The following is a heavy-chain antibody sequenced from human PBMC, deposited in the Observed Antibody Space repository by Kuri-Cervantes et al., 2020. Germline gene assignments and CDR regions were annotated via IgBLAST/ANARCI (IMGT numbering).Heavy chain of an antibody. CDR2: INSDGSST. CDR3: ARDPGYSGYVGAFDI. J-gene: IGHJ3*02. V-gene: IGHV3-74*01. D-gene: IGHD5-12*01. Sequence: GGSLRLSCAASGFTFSSYWMHWVRQAPGKGLVWVSRINSDGSSTSYADSVKGRFTISRDNAKNSLYLQMNSLRAEDTAVYYCARDPGYSGYVGAFDIWGQGTMVTVSS. CDR1: GFTFSSYW.